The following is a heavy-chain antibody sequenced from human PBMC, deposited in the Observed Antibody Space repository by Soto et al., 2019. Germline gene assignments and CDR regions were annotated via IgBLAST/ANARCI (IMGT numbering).Heavy chain of an antibody. J-gene: IGHJ6*02. CDR3: ARDKMVSIAAPMDV. CDR1: GFTLSIYT. V-gene: IGHV3-21*01. D-gene: IGHD6-13*01. Sequence: ESGGGLVKPGGSLRLSCAASGFTLSIYTMNWVRQAPGKGLEWVSSISSSGSYIYYADSVKGRFTISRDNAKNSLYLQMNSLRAEDTAVYYCARDKMVSIAAPMDVWGQGTTVTVSS. CDR2: ISSSGSYI.